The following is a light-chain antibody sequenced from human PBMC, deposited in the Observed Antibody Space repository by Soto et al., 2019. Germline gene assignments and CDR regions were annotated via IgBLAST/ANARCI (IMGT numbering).Light chain of an antibody. CDR1: QSVSSNY. V-gene: IGKV3-20*01. Sequence: EIVLTQSPGTLSLSPGERATLSCRASQSVSSNYLAWYQQKPGQAPRLLIFCASSRATGIPDRFSGSGSGTDFTLTISRLEPEDFAVYYCQQYAGSSTFGQGTKVDI. J-gene: IGKJ1*01. CDR3: QQYAGSST. CDR2: CAS.